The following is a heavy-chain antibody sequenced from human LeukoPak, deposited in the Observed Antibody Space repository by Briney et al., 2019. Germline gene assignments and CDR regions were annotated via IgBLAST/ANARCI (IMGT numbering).Heavy chain of an antibody. J-gene: IGHJ3*02. V-gene: IGHV2-5*02. D-gene: IGHD1-26*01. CDR2: IYWDDDK. CDR1: GFSLSTSGVG. CDR3: AHLNLVGAAGGDAFDI. Sequence: SGPTLVKPTQTLTLTCTFSGFSLSTSGVGVGWIRQPPGKALEWLALIYWDDDKRYSPSLKSRLTITKDTSKNQVVLTMTNMDPVDTATYHCAHLNLVGAAGGDAFDIWGQGTMVTVSS.